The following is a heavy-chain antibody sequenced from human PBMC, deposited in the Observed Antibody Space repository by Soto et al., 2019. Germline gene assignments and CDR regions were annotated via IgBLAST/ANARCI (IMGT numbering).Heavy chain of an antibody. CDR2: IHYSGAT. Sequence: SETLSLTCTVSGDSFSTYYWSWIRQSPGMGLEWIGYIHYSGATNYNPSLKSRVTMSLDTSKKQFFLRLRSVAAADTAVYYCARALSMVRGAASYYFDYWGHGTLVTVSS. CDR1: GDSFSTYY. D-gene: IGHD3-10*01. V-gene: IGHV4-59*01. CDR3: ARALSMVRGAASYYFDY. J-gene: IGHJ4*01.